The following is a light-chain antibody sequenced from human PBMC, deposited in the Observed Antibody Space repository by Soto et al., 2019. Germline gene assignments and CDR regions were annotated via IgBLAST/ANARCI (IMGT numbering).Light chain of an antibody. CDR3: QSYDSSLSGWV. J-gene: IGLJ3*02. CDR2: GNT. V-gene: IGLV1-40*01. Sequence: QSVLTQPPSVSGAPGQRVTISCTGSSSNIGAGYDVHWYQHLPGTVPKHLIYGNTNRPSGVPDRVSGSKSGTSASLAITGLQAEDEADYYCQSYDSSLSGWVFGGGTKLTVL. CDR1: SSNIGAGYD.